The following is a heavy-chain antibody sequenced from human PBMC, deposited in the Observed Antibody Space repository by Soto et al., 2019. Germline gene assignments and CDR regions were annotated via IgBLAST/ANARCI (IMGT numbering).Heavy chain of an antibody. J-gene: IGHJ4*02. CDR1: GTSISSYY. CDR3: ARYNSYAIDY. Sequence: KTSETLSLTCTVSGTSISSYYWSWIRQPPGKGLERIANIHYSGTTNYNPSLASRVTLSVDTSKNQFSLKMTSVTAADRAMYFCARYNSYAIDYWGRGTLVTVSS. V-gene: IGHV4-59*01. D-gene: IGHD2-8*01. CDR2: IHYSGTT.